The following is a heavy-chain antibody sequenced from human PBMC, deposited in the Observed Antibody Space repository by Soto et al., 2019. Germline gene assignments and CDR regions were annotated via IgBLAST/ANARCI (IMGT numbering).Heavy chain of an antibody. Sequence: QVQLVQSGAELKKPGASVKVSCKASGDSFTDYYIHWVRQAPGQGLEWMGWITPNSGGTKDAQKFQGRVTMTRDTSISTAYMELTRLASDDTAVYYCARDATHHWSSVEDWFDPWGQGTLVTVSS. CDR2: ITPNSGGT. CDR3: ARDATHHWSSVEDWFDP. D-gene: IGHD1-1*01. V-gene: IGHV1-2*02. CDR1: GDSFTDYY. J-gene: IGHJ5*02.